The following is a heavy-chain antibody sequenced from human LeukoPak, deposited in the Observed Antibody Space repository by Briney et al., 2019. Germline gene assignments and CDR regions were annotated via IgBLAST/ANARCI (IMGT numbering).Heavy chain of an antibody. J-gene: IGHJ4*02. CDR3: VTMVRGVPL. D-gene: IGHD3-10*01. CDR1: GFTFSSDA. V-gene: IGHV3-23*01. CDR2: ISGSGGST. Sequence: GGSLRLSCAASGFTFSSDAMSWVRQAPGKGLEWVSAISGSGGSTYYADSVKGRFTISRDNAKNSLYLQMNSLRAEDTAVYYPVTMVRGVPLWGQGTLVTVSS.